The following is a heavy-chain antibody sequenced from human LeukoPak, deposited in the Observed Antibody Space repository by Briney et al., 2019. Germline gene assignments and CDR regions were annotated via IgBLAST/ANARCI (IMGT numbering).Heavy chain of an antibody. CDR1: GGSISSYY. CDR2: IYYSGST. Sequence: SETLSLTCTVSGGSISSYYWNWIRQPPATGLEWIGYIYYSGSTNYNPSLKSRVTISVDTSKSQFSLKLSSVTAADTAVYYCASMPVTASFFDYWGQGTLVTVSS. V-gene: IGHV4-59*08. CDR3: ASMPVTASFFDY. D-gene: IGHD2-21*02. J-gene: IGHJ4*02.